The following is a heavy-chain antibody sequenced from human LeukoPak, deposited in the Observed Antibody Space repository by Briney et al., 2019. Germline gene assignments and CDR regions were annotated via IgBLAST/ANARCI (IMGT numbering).Heavy chain of an antibody. Sequence: GRSLRLSCPASGFTFTRHGMHWVRQAPGKGLEWVAVIWYDGSDKYYTDSVKGRFTISRDNSRNTLYLQMNSLRVDDTAIYYCARDITSHYFDYCGQGALVTVSS. CDR3: ARDITSHYFDY. CDR2: IWYDGSDK. CDR1: GFTFTRHG. V-gene: IGHV3-33*01. J-gene: IGHJ4*02. D-gene: IGHD1-14*01.